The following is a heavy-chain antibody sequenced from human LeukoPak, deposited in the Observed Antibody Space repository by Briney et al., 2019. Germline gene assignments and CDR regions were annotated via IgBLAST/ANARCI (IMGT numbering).Heavy chain of an antibody. CDR3: ARVSYYGMDV. J-gene: IGHJ6*02. CDR2: MNPNSDNT. CDR1: GYTFTSYD. Sequence: ASVKLSCKASGYTFTSYDINWVRQATGQGLEWMGGMNPNSDNTGYAQKFKGRVTMTRNTSISTAYMELSSLRSEDTAVYYCARVSYYGMDVWGQGTTVTVSS. V-gene: IGHV1-8*01.